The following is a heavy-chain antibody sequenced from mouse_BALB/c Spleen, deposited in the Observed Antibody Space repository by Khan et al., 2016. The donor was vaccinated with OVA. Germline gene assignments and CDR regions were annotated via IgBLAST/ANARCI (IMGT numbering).Heavy chain of an antibody. D-gene: IGHD2-2*01. CDR1: GYSFTSYY. V-gene: IGHV1S135*01. CDR2: IDPFNGGT. CDR3: ARHGYVAWFAY. J-gene: IGHJ3*01. Sequence: VQLQQSGPELMKPGASVKISCKASGYSFTSYYIHWVKQSHGKSLEWIGYIDPFNGGTSYNPKFKGKATLTVDKSSSTAYMHLSSLTSVDSAVYYCARHGYVAWFAYWGQGTLVTVSA.